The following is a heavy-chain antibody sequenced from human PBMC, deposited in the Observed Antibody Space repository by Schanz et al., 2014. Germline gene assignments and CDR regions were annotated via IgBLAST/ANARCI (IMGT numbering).Heavy chain of an antibody. J-gene: IGHJ6*02. Sequence: EVKLLESGGGLVQPGGSLRLSCAASGFTFSSYAMTWVRQAPGKGLDWVSAISGSGSSTYYADSVRGRFTISRDNSMNTVYLQMNSLRSDDAAVYYCARAQGVIRLYYGVDVWGQGTTVTVSS. CDR2: ISGSGSST. V-gene: IGHV3-23*01. CDR1: GFTFSSYA. D-gene: IGHD3-10*01. CDR3: ARAQGVIRLYYGVDV.